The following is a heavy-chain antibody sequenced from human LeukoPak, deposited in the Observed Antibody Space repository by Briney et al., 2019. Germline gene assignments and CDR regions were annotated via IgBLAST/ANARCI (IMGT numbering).Heavy chain of an antibody. V-gene: IGHV3-74*01. D-gene: IGHD6-19*01. CDR3: ARDGIAVAGKDY. CDR2: INRDGSSA. Sequence: GGSLRLSCAASGFTFSSHWMHWVRQVPGKGLVWVSRINRDGSSANYADSVKGRFTISRDNAKNTLYLQMNSLRAEDTAVYYCARDGIAVAGKDYWGQGTLVTVSS. J-gene: IGHJ4*02. CDR1: GFTFSSHW.